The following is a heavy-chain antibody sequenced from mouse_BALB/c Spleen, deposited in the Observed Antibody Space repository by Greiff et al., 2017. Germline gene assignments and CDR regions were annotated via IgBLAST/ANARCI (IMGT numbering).Heavy chain of an antibody. CDR3: ARYRGYGSSYVGFAY. Sequence: LVESGGGLVKPGGSLRLSCAASGFTFSSYTMSWVRQTPEKRLEWVATISSGGGNTYYPDSVKGRFTISRDNAKNNLYLQMSSLRSEDTALYYCARYRGYGSSYVGFAYWGQGTLVTVSA. V-gene: IGHV5-9*03. CDR1: GFTFSSYT. D-gene: IGHD1-1*01. CDR2: ISSGGGNT. J-gene: IGHJ3*01.